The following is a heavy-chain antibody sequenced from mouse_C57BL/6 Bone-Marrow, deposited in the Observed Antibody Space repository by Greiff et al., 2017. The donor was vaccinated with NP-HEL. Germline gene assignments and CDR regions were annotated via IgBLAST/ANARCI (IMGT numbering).Heavy chain of an antibody. CDR2: MYPGSGST. V-gene: IGHV1-55*01. Sequence: VQLQQPGAELVKPGASVKMSCKASGYTFTSYWITWVKQRPGQGLEWIGDMYPGSGSTNYNEKFKSKATLTVDTSSSTAYMQLSSLTSEDSAVYYCARPIYYGSSYFDYWGQGTTLTVSS. CDR1: GYTFTSYW. J-gene: IGHJ2*01. D-gene: IGHD1-1*01. CDR3: ARPIYYGSSYFDY.